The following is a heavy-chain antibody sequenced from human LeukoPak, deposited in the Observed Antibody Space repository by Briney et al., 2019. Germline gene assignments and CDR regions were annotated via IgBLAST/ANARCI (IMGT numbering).Heavy chain of an antibody. J-gene: IGHJ4*02. Sequence: SETLSLTCTVSGGSMSSYYWSWIRQPAGKGLEWIGRIYTSGSTNYNPSLKSRVTMSVDTSKNQFSLKLSSVTAADTAVYYCAGGDSAAGTDYWGQGTLVTVSS. CDR1: GGSMSSYY. V-gene: IGHV4-4*07. CDR3: AGGDSAAGTDY. D-gene: IGHD6-13*01. CDR2: IYTSGST.